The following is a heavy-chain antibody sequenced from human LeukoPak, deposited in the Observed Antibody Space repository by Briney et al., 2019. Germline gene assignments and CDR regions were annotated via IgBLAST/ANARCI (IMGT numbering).Heavy chain of an antibody. CDR3: ARHLGEFGGPTNWFDP. V-gene: IGHV4-59*08. Sequence: SETLSLTCTVSGGSISSYYWSWIRQPPGKGLEWIGYIYYSGSTNYNPSLKSRVTISVDTSKNQFSLKLSSVTAADTAVYYCARHLGEFGGPTNWFDPWGQGTLVTVSS. CDR2: IYYSGST. D-gene: IGHD3-10*01. J-gene: IGHJ5*02. CDR1: GGSISSYY.